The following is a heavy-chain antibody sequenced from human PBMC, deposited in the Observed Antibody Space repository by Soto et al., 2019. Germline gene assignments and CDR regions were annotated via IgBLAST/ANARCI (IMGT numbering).Heavy chain of an antibody. V-gene: IGHV3-30*18. CDR3: AKDPAPSDVEMATISFDY. Sequence: GGSLRLSCAASGFAFGSYWMHWVRQAPGKGLVWVSRISYDGSIESQADSVKGRFTISRDNSKNTLYLQMNSLRAEDTAVYYCAKDPAPSDVEMATISFDYWGQGTLVTVSS. CDR1: GFAFGSYW. J-gene: IGHJ4*02. D-gene: IGHD5-12*01. CDR2: ISYDGSIE.